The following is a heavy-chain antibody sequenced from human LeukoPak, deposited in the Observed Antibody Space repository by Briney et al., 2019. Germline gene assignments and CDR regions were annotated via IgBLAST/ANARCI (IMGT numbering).Heavy chain of an antibody. CDR3: ARDPYSSGWYKDAFDI. J-gene: IGHJ3*02. CDR2: IQSGGGT. Sequence: PGGSLRLSCAASGFTVSSSFMYWVRQAPGKGLEWVSVIQSGGGTNYADSVKGRFTISRDNAQNSLFLQLNSLRAEDTAVYYCARDPYSSGWYKDAFDIWGQGTMVTVPS. V-gene: IGHV3-53*01. CDR1: GFTVSSSF. D-gene: IGHD6-19*01.